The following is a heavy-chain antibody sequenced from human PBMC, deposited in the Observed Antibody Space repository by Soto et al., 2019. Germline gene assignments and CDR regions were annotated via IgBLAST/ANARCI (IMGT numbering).Heavy chain of an antibody. CDR1: GGSISSSSYY. CDR3: MLGSGWKDFDY. D-gene: IGHD3-22*01. V-gene: IGHV4-39*01. J-gene: IGHJ4*02. Sequence: QLQLQESGPGLVKPSETLSLTCTVSGGSISSSSYYWGWIRQPPGKGLEWIGSIYYSGSTYYNPSLKIRVTISVDTSKNQFSLKLSSVTAADTAVYYCMLGSGWKDFDYWGQGTLVTVSS. CDR2: IYYSGST.